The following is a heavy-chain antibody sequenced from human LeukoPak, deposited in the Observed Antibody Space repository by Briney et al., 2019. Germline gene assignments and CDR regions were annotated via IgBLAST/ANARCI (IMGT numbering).Heavy chain of an antibody. Sequence: GGSLRLSCAASGFTFSTYSMNWVRQAPGKGLEWVSYISSSTTYIYYADSVKGRFTISRDNAKNSLYLQMNSLRAEDTSVYYCARDRGYCSGGSCYSNAFDIWGQGTMVTVSS. CDR2: ISSSTTYI. V-gene: IGHV3-21*01. CDR3: ARDRGYCSGGSCYSNAFDI. CDR1: GFTFSTYS. D-gene: IGHD2-15*01. J-gene: IGHJ3*02.